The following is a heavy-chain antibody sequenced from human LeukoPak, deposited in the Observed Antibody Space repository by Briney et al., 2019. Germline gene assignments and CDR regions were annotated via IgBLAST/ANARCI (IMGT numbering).Heavy chain of an antibody. D-gene: IGHD4-17*01. Sequence: SETLSLTCTVSGGSISSSSYSWGWIRQPPGKRLEWIGSIYYSGTTYYNPSLKSRVTISVDTSKNQFSLKLSSVTAADTAVYYCARRENYGDYGPFDYWGQGTLVTVSS. J-gene: IGHJ4*02. CDR3: ARRENYGDYGPFDY. CDR2: IYYSGTT. V-gene: IGHV4-39*01. CDR1: GGSISSSSYS.